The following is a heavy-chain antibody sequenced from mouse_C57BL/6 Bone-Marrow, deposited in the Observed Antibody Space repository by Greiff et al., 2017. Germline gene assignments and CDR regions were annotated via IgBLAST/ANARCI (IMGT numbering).Heavy chain of an antibody. V-gene: IGHV5-6*01. J-gene: IGHJ2*01. Sequence: EVMLVESGGDLVKPGGSLKLSCAASGFTFSSYGLSWVRQTPDKRLEWVATISSGGSYTYYPDSVKGRFTISRDNAKNTLYLQMSSLKSEDTAMYYCARHSYYGSSGDYWGQGTTLTVSS. CDR2: ISSGGSYT. CDR3: ARHSYYGSSGDY. D-gene: IGHD1-1*01. CDR1: GFTFSSYG.